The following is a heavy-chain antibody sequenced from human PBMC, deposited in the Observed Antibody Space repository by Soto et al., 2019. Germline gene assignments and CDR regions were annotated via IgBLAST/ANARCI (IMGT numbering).Heavy chain of an antibody. J-gene: IGHJ5*02. Sequence: QVQLVESGGGVVQPGRSLRLSCAASGFTFSSYAMHWVRQAPGKGLEWVAVISYDGSNKYYADSVKGRFTISRDNSKNTLYLQMNSRRAEDTAVYYCARGWFDPWGQGTLVTVSS. CDR3: ARGWFDP. V-gene: IGHV3-30-3*01. CDR2: ISYDGSNK. CDR1: GFTFSSYA.